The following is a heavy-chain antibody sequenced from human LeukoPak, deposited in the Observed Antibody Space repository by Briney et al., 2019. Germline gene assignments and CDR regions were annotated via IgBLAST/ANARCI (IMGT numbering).Heavy chain of an antibody. CDR3: ARDDGYDSSGYPQYYFDY. CDR2: INPSGGST. J-gene: IGHJ4*02. D-gene: IGHD3-22*01. V-gene: IGHV1-46*01. CDR1: GYTFTSYY. Sequence: ASVKVSCKASGYTFTSYYMHWVRQAPGQGLEWMGIINPSGGSTSYAQKFQGRVTMTRDTSTSTVYMELSSLRSEDTAVYYCARDDGYDSSGYPQYYFDYWGQGTLVTVSS.